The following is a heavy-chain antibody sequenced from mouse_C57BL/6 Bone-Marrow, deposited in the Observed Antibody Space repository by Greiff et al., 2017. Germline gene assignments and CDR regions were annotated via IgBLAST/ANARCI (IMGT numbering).Heavy chain of an antibody. CDR3: ASPHYYGSSYWYFDV. CDR1: GYTFTDYY. CDR2: IYPGSGNT. Sequence: LQESGPELVKPGASVKISCKASGYTFTDYYINWVKQRPGQGLEWIGWIYPGSGNTKYNEKFKGKATLTVDTSYSTAYMQLSSLTSEDSAVYFCASPHYYGSSYWYFDVWGTGTTVTVSS. D-gene: IGHD1-1*01. V-gene: IGHV1-84*01. J-gene: IGHJ1*03.